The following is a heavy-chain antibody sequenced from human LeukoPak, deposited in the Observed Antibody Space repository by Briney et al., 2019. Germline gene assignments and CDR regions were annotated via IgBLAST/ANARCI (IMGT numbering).Heavy chain of an antibody. CDR1: GYTLTELS. D-gene: IGHD5/OR15-5a*01. CDR2: FDPEDGET. Sequence: ASVKVSCKVSGYTLTELSMHWVRQAPGKGLEWMGGFDPEDGETIYAQKFQGRVTMTGDTSTDTAYMELSSLRSEDTAVYYCATDSHPLSFGMDVWGQGTTVTVSS. V-gene: IGHV1-24*01. CDR3: ATDSHPLSFGMDV. J-gene: IGHJ6*02.